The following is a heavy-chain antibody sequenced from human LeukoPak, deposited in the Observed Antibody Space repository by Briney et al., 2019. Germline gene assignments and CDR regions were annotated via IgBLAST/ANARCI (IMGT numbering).Heavy chain of an antibody. J-gene: IGHJ4*02. CDR2: INPNSGAT. Sequence: GASVKVSCKSSGYTFIDYYLHWVRQAPGQGLEWMGWINPNSGATKYAQNFQGRVSMTRDTSINTAYMDLTNLRSDDTAIFYCARVKKLMPEFEFWGQGTLVTVSS. CDR3: ARVKKLMPEFEF. CDR1: GYTFIDYY. V-gene: IGHV1-2*02. D-gene: IGHD2-2*01.